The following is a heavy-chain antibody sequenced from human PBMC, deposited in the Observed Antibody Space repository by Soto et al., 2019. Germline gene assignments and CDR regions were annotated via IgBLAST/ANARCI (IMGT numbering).Heavy chain of an antibody. CDR1: GFTFSSYG. Sequence: GGSLRLSCAASGFTFSSYGMHWVRQAPGKGLEWVAVIWYDGSNKYYAESVKGRFTISRDNSKDTLYLQTDSLRAEDTAFYYCAKSDCSGGSCYFPFDCWGQGTLVTVSS. J-gene: IGHJ4*02. D-gene: IGHD2-15*01. CDR3: AKSDCSGGSCYFPFDC. V-gene: IGHV3-33*06. CDR2: IWYDGSNK.